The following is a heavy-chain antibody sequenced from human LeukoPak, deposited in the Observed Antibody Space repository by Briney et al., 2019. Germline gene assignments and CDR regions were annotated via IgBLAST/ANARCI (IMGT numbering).Heavy chain of an antibody. V-gene: IGHV4-38-2*02. D-gene: IGHD6-13*01. CDR2: IYHRGTT. Sequence: PSETLSLTCIVSGYSISSGYFWGWVRQPPGKDLEWIGSIYHRGTTHYNPSLKSRVSISLDGSKNQFSLKMSSVTAADTAVYYCARDWAAVTLRYFDLWGRGTLVTVSS. CDR3: ARDWAAVTLRYFDL. CDR1: GYSISSGYF. J-gene: IGHJ2*01.